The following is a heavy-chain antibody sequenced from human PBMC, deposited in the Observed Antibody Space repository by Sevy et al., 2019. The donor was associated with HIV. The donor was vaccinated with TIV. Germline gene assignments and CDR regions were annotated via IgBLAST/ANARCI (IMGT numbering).Heavy chain of an antibody. D-gene: IGHD4-17*01. J-gene: IGHJ6*02. Sequence: GESLKISCAASGFTFSSYSMNWVRQAPGKGLEWVSYISSSSTIYYADSVKGRFTISRDNAKNSLYLQMNSLRDEDTAVYYCARPLTTVPNGGVYYGMDVWGQGTTVTVSS. CDR1: GFTFSSYS. CDR2: ISSSSTI. CDR3: ARPLTTVPNGGVYYGMDV. V-gene: IGHV3-48*02.